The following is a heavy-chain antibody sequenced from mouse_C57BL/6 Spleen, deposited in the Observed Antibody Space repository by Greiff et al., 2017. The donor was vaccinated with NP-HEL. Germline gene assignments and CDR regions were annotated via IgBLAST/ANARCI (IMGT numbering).Heavy chain of an antibody. J-gene: IGHJ2*01. V-gene: IGHV1-9*01. CDR2: ILPGSGST. Sequence: VQVVESGAELMKPGASVKLSCKATGYTFTGYWIEWVKQRPGHGLEWIGEILPGSGSTNYNEKFKGKATFTADTSSNTAYMQLSSLTTEDSAIYYCARSGTTVVEGRYFDYWGQGTTLTVSS. CDR3: ARSGTTVVEGRYFDY. D-gene: IGHD1-1*01. CDR1: GYTFTGYW.